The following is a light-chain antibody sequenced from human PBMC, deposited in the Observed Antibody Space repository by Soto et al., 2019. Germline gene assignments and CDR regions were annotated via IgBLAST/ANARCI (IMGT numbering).Light chain of an antibody. V-gene: IGLV2-8*01. Sequence: QSALTQPPSASGSLGQSVTISCTGASSDISGHNYVSWYQQHPGKAPKLMIYEVSKRPSGVPDRFSASKSGNTASLTVSGLQAEDEAAYYCSSYAVGNNWVFGGGTKLTVL. CDR1: SSDISGHNY. CDR2: EVS. CDR3: SSYAVGNNWV. J-gene: IGLJ3*02.